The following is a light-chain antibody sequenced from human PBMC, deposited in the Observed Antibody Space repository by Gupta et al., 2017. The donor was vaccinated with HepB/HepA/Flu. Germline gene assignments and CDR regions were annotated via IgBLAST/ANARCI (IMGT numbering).Light chain of an antibody. CDR1: SGSVSATYY. CDR2: ATN. J-gene: IGLJ2*01. V-gene: IGLV8-61*01. CDR3: VLYIGTGVVV. Sequence: QSVVTQEPSFLVSPGETVTLTCGLTSGSVSATYYPSWYQQTPGQAPRMLIYATNSRSSGVPDRFSGSILGNKAALTITGAQAEDESDYYCVLYIGTGVVVIGGGTKLTVL.